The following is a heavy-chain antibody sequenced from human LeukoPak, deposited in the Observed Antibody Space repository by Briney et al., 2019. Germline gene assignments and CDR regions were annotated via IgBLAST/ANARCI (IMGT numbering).Heavy chain of an antibody. Sequence: PGGSLRLSCEASGFTFSSYAMSWVRQAPGKGLEWVSGISGSGVSTYYADSVKGRFTISRDNSKNTLYLQMNSLRAEDTAVYYCAKSFGGSYYYYGMDVWGQGTTVTVSS. CDR2: ISGSGVST. V-gene: IGHV3-23*01. J-gene: IGHJ6*02. CDR3: AKSFGGSYYYYGMDV. D-gene: IGHD1-26*01. CDR1: GFTFSSYA.